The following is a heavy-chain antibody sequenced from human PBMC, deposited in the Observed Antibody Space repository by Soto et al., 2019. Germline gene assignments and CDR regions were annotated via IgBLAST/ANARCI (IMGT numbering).Heavy chain of an antibody. CDR2: IYPGDSDT. Sequence: PGESLKISCKGSGYSFTTYWIGWVRQMPGKGLEWMGIIYPGDSDTRYSPSFQGQVTISADKSISTAYLQWSSLKASDTAMYYCARHRVDSSGYYYHSPHYFDYWGQGTLVTAPQ. V-gene: IGHV5-51*01. J-gene: IGHJ4*02. CDR3: ARHRVDSSGYYYHSPHYFDY. CDR1: GYSFTTYW. D-gene: IGHD3-22*01.